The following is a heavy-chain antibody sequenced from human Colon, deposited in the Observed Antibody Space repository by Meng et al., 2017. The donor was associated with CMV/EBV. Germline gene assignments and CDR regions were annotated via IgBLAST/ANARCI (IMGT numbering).Heavy chain of an antibody. CDR3: AREGRSLFWSGYLDWFDP. Sequence: GSLRLSCTVSGGSISSSSYYWGWIRQPTGKGLEWIGSIYYSGSTYYNPSLKSRVTISVDTSKNQFSLKLSSVTAADTAVYYCAREGRSLFWSGYLDWFDPWGQGTLVTVSS. J-gene: IGHJ5*02. V-gene: IGHV4-39*07. CDR1: GGSISSSSYY. CDR2: IYYSGST. D-gene: IGHD3-3*01.